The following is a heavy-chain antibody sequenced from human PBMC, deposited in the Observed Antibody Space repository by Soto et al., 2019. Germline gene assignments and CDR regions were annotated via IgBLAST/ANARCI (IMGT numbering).Heavy chain of an antibody. V-gene: IGHV1-3*01. CDR2: INAGSGNT. J-gene: IGHJ4*02. Sequence: QVHLVQSGAEVKKPGASVKVSCKASGYTFTNSAMHWVRQAPGQRLEWMGWINAGSGNTEYSQKFQGRVTITRDTXXXXXXXXXXXXXXXXXXXXXXXXXXXXXXXXXYWGQGTPVTVSS. CDR1: GYTFTNSA. CDR3: XXXXXXXXXXXY.